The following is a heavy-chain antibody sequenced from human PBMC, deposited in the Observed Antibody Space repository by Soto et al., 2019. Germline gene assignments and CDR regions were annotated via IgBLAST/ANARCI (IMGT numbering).Heavy chain of an antibody. V-gene: IGHV3-74*01. CDR2: INSDGGST. CDR3: VRTSLVVAAATREDY. CDR1: GFTFSSYW. Sequence: EVQLVESGGGLVQPGESLRLSCAASGFTFSSYWMDWVRQAPGKGLVWVSRINSDGGSTSYEGSVKGRFTISRDNAKNTLYLQMNSLRAEDTAVYYCVRTSLVVAAATREDYWGQGTLVTVSS. D-gene: IGHD2-15*01. J-gene: IGHJ4*02.